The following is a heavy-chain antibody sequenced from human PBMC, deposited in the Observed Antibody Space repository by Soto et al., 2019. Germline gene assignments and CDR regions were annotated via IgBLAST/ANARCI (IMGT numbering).Heavy chain of an antibody. V-gene: IGHV3-21*01. Sequence: VGSLRLSCAASGFAFYYYNMNWVRQAPGRGLEWVSSISGSGIDIHFTDSVKGRFTISRDNSKNTLYLQMNSLRAEDTAVYYCAKDRIAAFDYWGQGTLVTVSS. CDR3: AKDRIAAFDY. CDR2: ISGSGIDI. D-gene: IGHD6-13*01. CDR1: GFAFYYYN. J-gene: IGHJ4*02.